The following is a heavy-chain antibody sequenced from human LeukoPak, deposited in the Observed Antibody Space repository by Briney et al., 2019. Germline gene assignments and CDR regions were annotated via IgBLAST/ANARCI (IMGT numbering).Heavy chain of an antibody. J-gene: IGHJ4*02. V-gene: IGHV3-66*01. D-gene: IGHD3-22*01. CDR3: ARAVVITTPIDY. CDR1: GFTVSSNY. Sequence: GGSLRLSCAASGFTVSSNYMSWVRQAPGKGLEWVSVIYSGGSTYYADSVKGRFTISRDNSKNTLYLQMNSLRAEDTAVYYCARAVVITTPIDYWGQGTLVTVSS. CDR2: IYSGGST.